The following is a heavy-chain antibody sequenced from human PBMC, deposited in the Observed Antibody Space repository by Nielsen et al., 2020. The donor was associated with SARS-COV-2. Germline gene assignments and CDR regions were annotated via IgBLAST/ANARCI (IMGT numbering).Heavy chain of an antibody. V-gene: IGHV1-18*01. CDR3: AEARDGYNYWVY. J-gene: IGHJ4*02. D-gene: IGHD5-24*01. Sequence: WVRQAPGQGLEWMGWISAYNGNTNYAQKLQGRVTMTTDTSTSTAYMELRSLRSDDTAVYYCAEARDGYNYWVYWGQGTLVTVSS. CDR2: ISAYNGNT.